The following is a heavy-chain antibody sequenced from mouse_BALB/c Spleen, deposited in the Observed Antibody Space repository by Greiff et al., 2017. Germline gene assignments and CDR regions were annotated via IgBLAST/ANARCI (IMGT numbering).Heavy chain of an antibody. V-gene: IGHV5-6-3*01. CDR1: GFTFSSYG. CDR2: INSNGGST. Sequence: EVMLVESGGGLVQPGGSLKLSCAASGFTFSSYGMSWVRQTPDKRLELVATINSNGGSTYYPDSVKGRFTISRDNAKNTLYLQMSSLKSEDTAMYYCARDNYRYDGYFDVWGAGTTVTVSS. J-gene: IGHJ1*01. CDR3: ARDNYRYDGYFDV. D-gene: IGHD2-14*01.